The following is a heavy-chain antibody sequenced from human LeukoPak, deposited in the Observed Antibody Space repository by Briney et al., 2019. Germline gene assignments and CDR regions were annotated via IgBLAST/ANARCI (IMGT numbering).Heavy chain of an antibody. CDR1: GYSFNSYW. CDR3: ARRAAAGTGYWYFDL. D-gene: IGHD6-13*01. Sequence: GESLKISCKGSGYSFNSYWIGWVRQVPGKGLEWRGIIYPGDSDTRYSPSFQGQVTISADKSISTAYLQWSSLKASDTAMYYCARRAAAGTGYWYFDLWGRGTLVTVSS. CDR2: IYPGDSDT. J-gene: IGHJ2*01. V-gene: IGHV5-51*03.